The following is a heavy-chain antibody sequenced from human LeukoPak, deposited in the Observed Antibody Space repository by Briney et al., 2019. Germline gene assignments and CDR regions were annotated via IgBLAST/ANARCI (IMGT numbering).Heavy chain of an antibody. CDR1: GFTFSSYE. Sequence: PGGSLRLSCAASGFTFSSYEMNWVRQAPGKGLEWVSYISSSGSTIYYADSVKGRFTISRENAKNSLYLQMNSLRAEDTAVYYCARETRLLIGYWGQGTLVTVSS. V-gene: IGHV3-48*03. J-gene: IGHJ4*02. D-gene: IGHD3-22*01. CDR2: ISSSGSTI. CDR3: ARETRLLIGY.